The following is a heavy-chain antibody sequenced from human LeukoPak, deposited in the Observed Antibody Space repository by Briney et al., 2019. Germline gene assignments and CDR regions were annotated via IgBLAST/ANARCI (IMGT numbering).Heavy chain of an antibody. CDR3: ARGKGYYDFWSGYSNSDFDY. J-gene: IGHJ4*02. D-gene: IGHD3-3*01. CDR1: GFTFSSYA. V-gene: IGHV3-30-3*01. Sequence: GGSLRLSCAASGFTFSSYAMNWVRQAPGKGLEWVAVISYDGSNKYYADSVKGRFTISRDNSKNTLYLQMNSLRAEDTAVYYCARGKGYYDFWSGYSNSDFDYWGQGTLVTVSS. CDR2: ISYDGSNK.